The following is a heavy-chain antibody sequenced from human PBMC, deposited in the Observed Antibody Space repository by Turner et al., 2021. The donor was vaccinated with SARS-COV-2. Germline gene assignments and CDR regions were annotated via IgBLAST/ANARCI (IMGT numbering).Heavy chain of an antibody. CDR1: GFTVSNNY. V-gene: IGHV3-53*01. CDR2: IYSGGST. Sequence: EVQLVESGGGLIQPGGSLRLSCAASGFTVSNNYMCWVRQAPGKGLEWVSVIYSGGSTYYADSVKGRFTISRDNSKNTLYLQMNSLRAEDTAVYYCARDGGGSGSYCYFDYWGQGTLVTVSS. CDR3: ARDGGGSGSYCYFDY. D-gene: IGHD3-10*01. J-gene: IGHJ4*02.